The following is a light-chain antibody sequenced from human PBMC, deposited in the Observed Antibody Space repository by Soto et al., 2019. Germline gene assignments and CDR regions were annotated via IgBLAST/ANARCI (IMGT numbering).Light chain of an antibody. V-gene: IGKV3-15*01. J-gene: IGKJ1*01. CDR2: GAS. CDR3: QQTDNWPTWT. Sequence: EIVMTQSPVTLSVSPGERATLSCRASQSVGSRLAWYQQKPGQAPRLLIFGASTRATGIPARCSGSGSGTEFNLTISSLQSEDVAIYHCQQTDNWPTWTFGQGTRVDIK. CDR1: QSVGSR.